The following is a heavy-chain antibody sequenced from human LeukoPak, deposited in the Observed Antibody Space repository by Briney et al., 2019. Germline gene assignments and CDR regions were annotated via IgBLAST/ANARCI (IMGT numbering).Heavy chain of an antibody. CDR1: GFTLSSNH. CDR3: AAFSA. D-gene: IGHD2/OR15-2a*01. J-gene: IGHJ4*02. Sequence: GGAPRLPFAAPGFTLSSNHKSWGRPAPGKGLEWVSVIYSGGSTYYADSVKGRFTISRDNSKNTLYLQMNSLRAEDTAVYYCAAFSAWGQGTLVTVSS. CDR2: IYSGGST. V-gene: IGHV3-53*01.